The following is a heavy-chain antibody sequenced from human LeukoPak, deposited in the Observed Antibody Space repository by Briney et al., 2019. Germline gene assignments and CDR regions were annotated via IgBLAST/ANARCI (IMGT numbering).Heavy chain of an antibody. CDR3: ARQEQQLIYNWFDP. Sequence: PSETLSLTCTVSGGSISSYYWSWIRQPPGKGLEWIGYIYYSGSTNYNPSLKSRVTISVGTSKNQFSLKLSSVTAADTAVYYCARQEQQLIYNWFDPWGQGTLVSVSS. CDR2: IYYSGST. J-gene: IGHJ5*02. V-gene: IGHV4-59*01. CDR1: GGSISSYY. D-gene: IGHD6-13*01.